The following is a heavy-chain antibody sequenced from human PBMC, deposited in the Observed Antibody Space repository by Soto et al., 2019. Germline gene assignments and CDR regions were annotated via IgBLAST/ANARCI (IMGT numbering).Heavy chain of an antibody. CDR3: ARQRWLQFTDAFDI. CDR1: GFTFSSYA. J-gene: IGHJ3*02. D-gene: IGHD5-12*01. CDR2: ISYDGSNK. V-gene: IGHV3-30-3*01. Sequence: GGSMRLSSTAAGFTFSSYAMHWVRKDPGKGLEWVAVISYDGSNKYYADSVKGRFTISRDNSKNTLYLQMNSLRAEDTAVYYCARQRWLQFTDAFDIWGQGTMVTVSS.